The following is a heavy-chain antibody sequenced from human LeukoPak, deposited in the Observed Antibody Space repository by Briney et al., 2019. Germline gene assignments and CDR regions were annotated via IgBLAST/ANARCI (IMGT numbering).Heavy chain of an antibody. V-gene: IGHV4-34*01. CDR3: ARAQSFMVRGVITR. J-gene: IGHJ4*02. D-gene: IGHD3-10*01. CDR2: INHSGST. CDR1: GGSFSGYY. Sequence: SETLSLTCAVYGGSFSGYYWSWLRQPPGKGLEWIGEINHSGSTNYNPSLKSRVTISVDTSKNQSSLKLSSVTAADTAVYYCARAQSFMVRGVITRWGQGTLVTVSS.